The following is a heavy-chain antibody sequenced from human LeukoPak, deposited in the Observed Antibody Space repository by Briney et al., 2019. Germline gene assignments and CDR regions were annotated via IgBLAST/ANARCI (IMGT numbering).Heavy chain of an antibody. CDR2: ISSRSNYI. CDR3: ARDRAVYSDSRGYYPDAFDI. D-gene: IGHD3-22*01. CDR1: GFTFSSYN. V-gene: IGHV3-21*01. Sequence: GGSLRLSCAASGFTFSSYNMNWVRQAPGKGLEWVSTISSRSNYIYLADSLKGRFTISRDNAKNSLYLQMNSLRAEDTAMYYCARDRAVYSDSRGYYPDAFDIWGQGAMVTVSS. J-gene: IGHJ3*02.